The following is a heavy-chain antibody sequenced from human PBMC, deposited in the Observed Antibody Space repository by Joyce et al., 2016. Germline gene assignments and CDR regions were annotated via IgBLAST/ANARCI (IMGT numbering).Heavy chain of an antibody. CDR2: IHGIGRT. CDR1: GGSINNNNYY. V-gene: IGHV4-61*02. Sequence: QVQLQESGPGLVKPSQTLSLICTVSGGSINNNNYYLSWIRRPAGKGLEWIGRIHGIGRTTSTPSLKSRVTISIDTPKKQISLKVTSVTAADTAVYYCAREAVYKTYYYGMDVWGQGTTVTVSS. D-gene: IGHD1-14*01. CDR3: AREAVYKTYYYGMDV. J-gene: IGHJ6*02.